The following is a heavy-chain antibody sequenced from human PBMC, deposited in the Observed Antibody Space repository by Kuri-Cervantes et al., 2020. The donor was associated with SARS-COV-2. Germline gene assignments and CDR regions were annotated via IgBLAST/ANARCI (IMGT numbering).Heavy chain of an antibody. CDR1: GFTVSSNY. CDR3: ARVAKSGWNANNWFDP. J-gene: IGHJ5*02. V-gene: IGHV3-66*01. Sequence: GESLKISCAASGFTVSSNYMSWVCQAPGKGLEWVSVIYSGGSTYYADSVKGRFTISRDNSKNTLYLQMNSLRAEDTAVYYCARVAKSGWNANNWFDPWGQGTLVTVSS. CDR2: IYSGGST. D-gene: IGHD1-1*01.